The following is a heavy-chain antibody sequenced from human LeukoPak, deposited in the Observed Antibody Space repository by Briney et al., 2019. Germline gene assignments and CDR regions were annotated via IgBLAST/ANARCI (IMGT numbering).Heavy chain of an antibody. J-gene: IGHJ3*02. CDR2: INQNGSEI. D-gene: IGHD3-10*01. V-gene: IGHV3-7*03. CDR1: GFRFIDYW. Sequence: GGSLRLSCVASGFRFIDYWMTWVRQAPGRGLEWVANINQNGSEIYYLDSVEGRFTISRDNAKNSLFLQMNSLRAEDTAVYYCAREKGIMVREMALDIWGQGTMVTVSS. CDR3: AREKGIMVREMALDI.